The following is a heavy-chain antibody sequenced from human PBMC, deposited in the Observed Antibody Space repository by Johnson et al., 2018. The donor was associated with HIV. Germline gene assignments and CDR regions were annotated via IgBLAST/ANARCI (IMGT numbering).Heavy chain of an antibody. Sequence: VQLVESGGGLVQPGRSLRLSCAASGFTFDDYAMHWVRQAPGKGLEWVSGISWNSGSIGYADSVKGRFTISRDNAKNTLYLQMNSLRAEDTAVYYCAKGEWGAGTDAFDIWGQGTMVTVSS. CDR1: GFTFDDYA. D-gene: IGHD3-16*01. CDR3: AKGEWGAGTDAFDI. V-gene: IGHV3-9*01. CDR2: ISWNSGSI. J-gene: IGHJ3*02.